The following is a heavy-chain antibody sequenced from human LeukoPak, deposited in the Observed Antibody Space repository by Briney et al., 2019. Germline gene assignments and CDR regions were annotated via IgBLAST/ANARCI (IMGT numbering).Heavy chain of an antibody. CDR1: GFTFSSYG. Sequence: GGSLRLSCAASGFTFSSYGMSWVRQAPGKGLEWVSAISGSGDNTYYADSVKGRFTISRDNSRNMLYVQMNSLRAEDTAVYYCAKDPLPYDPWGQGTLVTVSS. CDR3: AKDPLPYDP. J-gene: IGHJ5*02. V-gene: IGHV3-23*01. CDR2: ISGSGDNT.